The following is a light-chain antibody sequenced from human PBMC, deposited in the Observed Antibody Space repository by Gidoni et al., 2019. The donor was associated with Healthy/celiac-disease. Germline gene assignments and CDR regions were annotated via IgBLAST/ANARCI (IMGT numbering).Light chain of an antibody. J-gene: IGKJ1*01. V-gene: IGKV1-39*01. CDR3: QQSYSTPRT. Sequence: DIQPTQPPSSLSASVGDRVTITCRASQSISSYLNWYQQKPGKAPKLLIYAASSLQSGVPSRFSGSGSGTDFTLTISSLQPEDFATYYCQQSYSTPRTFGQGTKVEIK. CDR1: QSISSY. CDR2: AAS.